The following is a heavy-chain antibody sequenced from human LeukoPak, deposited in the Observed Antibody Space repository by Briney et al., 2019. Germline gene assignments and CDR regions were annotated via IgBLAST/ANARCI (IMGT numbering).Heavy chain of an antibody. CDR3: ARGIAAAGSFDY. CDR2: IYHSGST. CDR1: GGSFSGYY. Sequence: TPSETLSLTCAVYGGSFSGYYWSWIRQPPGKGLEWIGYIYHSGSTYYNPSLKSRVTISVDRSKNQFSLKLSSVTAADTAVYYCARGIAAAGSFDYWGQGTLVTVSS. D-gene: IGHD6-13*01. J-gene: IGHJ4*02. V-gene: IGHV4-34*01.